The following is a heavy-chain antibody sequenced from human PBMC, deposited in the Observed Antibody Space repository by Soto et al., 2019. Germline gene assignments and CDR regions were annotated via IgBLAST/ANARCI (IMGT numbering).Heavy chain of an antibody. CDR1: GFTFSSYW. Sequence: GGSLRLSCAASGFTFSSYWMSWVRQAPGKGLEWVANIKQDGSEKYYVDSVKGRFTISRDNAKNSLYLQMNSLRAEDTAVYYCARDVEVVVAANYLDYWGQGTLVTVSS. CDR3: ARDVEVVVAANYLDY. J-gene: IGHJ4*02. D-gene: IGHD2-15*01. V-gene: IGHV3-7*01. CDR2: IKQDGSEK.